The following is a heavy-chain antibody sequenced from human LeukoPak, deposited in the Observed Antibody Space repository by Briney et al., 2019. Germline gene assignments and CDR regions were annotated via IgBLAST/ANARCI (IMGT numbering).Heavy chain of an antibody. D-gene: IGHD6-13*01. Sequence: SVPVSCKASVGTFRCYAISWVRQAPGQGLEWMGGIIPIFGTANYAQKLQGRVTITADESTSTAYMELSSLRSEETSVYYCARGGAAADYSDYWGQGTLVTVSS. V-gene: IGHV1-69*01. CDR3: ARGGAAADYSDY. CDR1: VGTFRCYA. J-gene: IGHJ4*02. CDR2: IIPIFGTA.